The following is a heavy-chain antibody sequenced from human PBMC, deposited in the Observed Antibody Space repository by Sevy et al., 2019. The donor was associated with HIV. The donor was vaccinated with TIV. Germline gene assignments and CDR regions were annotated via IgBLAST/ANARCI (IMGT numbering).Heavy chain of an antibody. CDR2: INHSGST. V-gene: IGHV4-34*01. CDR3: ARDRGISGSYYWFDP. Sequence: SETLSLTCAVYGGSFSGYYWSWIRQPPGKGLEWSGEINHSGSTNYNPSLKSRVTISVDTSKNQFSLNLSSVTAADTAVYYCARDRGISGSYYWFDPWGQGTLVTVSS. D-gene: IGHD1-26*01. CDR1: GGSFSGYY. J-gene: IGHJ5*02.